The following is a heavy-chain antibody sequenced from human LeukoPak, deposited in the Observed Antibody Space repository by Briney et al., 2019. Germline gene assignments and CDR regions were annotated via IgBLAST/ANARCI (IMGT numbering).Heavy chain of an antibody. CDR3: ARGGGYGSGSYLFDY. D-gene: IGHD3-10*01. J-gene: IGHJ4*02. V-gene: IGHV4-59*01. CDR2: IYYSGST. CDR1: GGSISSYY. Sequence: SETLSLTCTVSGGSISSYYWSWIRQPPGKGLEWIGYIYYSGSTNYNPSLMSRVTISVDTSKNQFSLKLSSVTAADTAVYYCARGGGYGSGSYLFDYWGQGTLVTVSS.